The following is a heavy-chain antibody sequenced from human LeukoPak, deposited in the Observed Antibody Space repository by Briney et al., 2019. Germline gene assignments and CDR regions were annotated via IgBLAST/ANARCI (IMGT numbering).Heavy chain of an antibody. D-gene: IGHD6-19*01. CDR2: TYYRSKWYN. Sequence: SQTLSLTCAISGDSVSSNSAAWNWIRQSPSRGLEWLGRTYYRSKWYNDYAVSVKSRITINPDTSKNQFSLQLNSVTPEDTAVYYCARDLIKRWLVSYYYYGMDVWGQGTTVTVSS. CDR1: GDSVSSNSAA. CDR3: ARDLIKRWLVSYYYYGMDV. J-gene: IGHJ6*02. V-gene: IGHV6-1*01.